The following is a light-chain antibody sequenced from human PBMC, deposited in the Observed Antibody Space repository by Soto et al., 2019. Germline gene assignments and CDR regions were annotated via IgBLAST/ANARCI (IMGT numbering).Light chain of an antibody. CDR1: QSVGSS. Sequence: EILLTQSPCTLPLSPGQRATLSCRASQSVGSSLAWYQQKPGQAPRLLIYGASSRATVIPERFSGSGSGTEFTLTISSLQSEDFEVFYCQQYNQWPITFGQGTRLEIK. J-gene: IGKJ5*01. CDR2: GAS. CDR3: QQYNQWPIT. V-gene: IGKV3D-15*01.